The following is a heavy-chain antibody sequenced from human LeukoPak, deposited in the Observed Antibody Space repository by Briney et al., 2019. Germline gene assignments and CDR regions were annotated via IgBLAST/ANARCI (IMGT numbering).Heavy chain of an antibody. Sequence: GGSLRLSCAASGFSLRAYDLIWVRQAPGKGLDWVSIINGGGDIMMYEDSVKGRFTISRDNSKNTFYLQMNSLRVEDTAVYYCAREENGAKSALDYWGQGTLVTVSS. CDR1: GFSLRAYD. CDR3: AREENGAKSALDY. CDR2: INGGGDIM. D-gene: IGHD4/OR15-4a*01. V-gene: IGHV3-23*01. J-gene: IGHJ4*02.